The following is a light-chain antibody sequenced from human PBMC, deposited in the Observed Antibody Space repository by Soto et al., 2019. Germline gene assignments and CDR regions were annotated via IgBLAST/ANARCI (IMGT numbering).Light chain of an antibody. CDR1: SSNIGAGYD. Sequence: QSVLTQPPSVSGAPGQRVTISCTGSSSNIGAGYDVHWYQQLPGTAPKLLIYGNSNRPSGVPDRFSGSKSGTSASLAITGLQAEDEADYYWQSYGSSRSYVFGTGTKLTVL. J-gene: IGLJ1*01. CDR2: GNS. V-gene: IGLV1-40*01. CDR3: QSYGSSRSYV.